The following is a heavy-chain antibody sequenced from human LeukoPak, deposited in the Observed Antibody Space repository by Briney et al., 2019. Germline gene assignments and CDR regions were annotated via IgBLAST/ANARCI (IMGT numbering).Heavy chain of an antibody. D-gene: IGHD6-13*01. CDR3: ARAGYSSSWYIIDYYGMDV. V-gene: IGHV4-31*03. CDR1: GGSISSGGYY. CDR2: IYYSGST. Sequence: SQTLSLTCNVSGGSISSGGYYWSWIRQHPGKGLEWIGYIYYSGSTYYNPSLKSRVTISVDTSKNQFSLKLSSVTAADTAVYYCARAGYSSSWYIIDYYGMDVWGQGTTVTVSS. J-gene: IGHJ6*02.